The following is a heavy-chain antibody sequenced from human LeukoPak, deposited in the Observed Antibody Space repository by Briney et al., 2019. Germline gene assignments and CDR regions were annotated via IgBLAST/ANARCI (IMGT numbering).Heavy chain of an antibody. D-gene: IGHD2-2*01. CDR1: GYTFTSYD. CDR2: MNPNSGNT. V-gene: IGHV1-8*01. Sequence: ASVKVSCKASGYTFTSYDINWVRQATGQGLEWMGWMNPNSGNTGYAQKFQGRATMTEDTSTDTAYMELSSLRSEDTAVYYCATLVPAADTDYWGQGTLVTVSS. J-gene: IGHJ4*02. CDR3: ATLVPAADTDY.